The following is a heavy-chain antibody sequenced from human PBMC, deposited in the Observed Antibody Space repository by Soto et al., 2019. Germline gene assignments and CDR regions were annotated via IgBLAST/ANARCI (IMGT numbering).Heavy chain of an antibody. V-gene: IGHV3-23*01. D-gene: IGHD3-10*01. CDR3: AKDRVTNYRDSESYVDY. Sequence: GESLKISCAASGFTFTNYAMTWVRQAPGKGLDWVSTISGSGDSTYYTDSVKGRFIISRDNSKNTLYLHMNSLRAEDTAVYYCAKDRVTNYRDSESYVDYWGQGTLVTVSS. J-gene: IGHJ4*02. CDR1: GFTFTNYA. CDR2: ISGSGDST.